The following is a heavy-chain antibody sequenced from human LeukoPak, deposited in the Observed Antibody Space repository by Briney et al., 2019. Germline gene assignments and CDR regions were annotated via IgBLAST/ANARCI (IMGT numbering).Heavy chain of an antibody. CDR1: GGSISTSNSDYY. CDR3: ARHRHNHHYDY. CDR2: ISYSGST. Sequence: PSETLSLTCTASGGSISTSNSDYYWGWVRQPPGKGLEWIGSISYSGSTYYNPSLKSRVTISADTSNNQFSLKLTSVTAADTAAFYCARHRHNHHYDYWGQGNLVTVSS. J-gene: IGHJ4*02. D-gene: IGHD1-14*01. V-gene: IGHV4-39*01.